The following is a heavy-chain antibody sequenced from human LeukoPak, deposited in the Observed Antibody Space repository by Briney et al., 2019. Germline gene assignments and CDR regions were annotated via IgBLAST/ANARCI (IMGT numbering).Heavy chain of an antibody. CDR3: ARASRDECSSTSCLTYYFDY. V-gene: IGHV4-59*11. D-gene: IGHD2-2*01. J-gene: IGHJ4*02. CDR2: IYYSGST. Sequence: PSETLSLTCTVSGGSISGHYWSWVRQPPGEGLEWIGYIYYSGSTNYNPSLKSRVTISVDTSKNQFSLKLSSVTAADTAVYYCARASRDECSSTSCLTYYFDYWGQGTLVTVSS. CDR1: GGSISGHY.